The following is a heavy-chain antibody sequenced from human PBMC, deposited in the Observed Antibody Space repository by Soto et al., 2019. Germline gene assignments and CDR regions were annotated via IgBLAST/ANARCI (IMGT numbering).Heavy chain of an antibody. V-gene: IGHV4-31*03. CDR2: IYYSGST. D-gene: IGHD2-2*01. Sequence: SDTLSLTCTVSGGSISSGGYYWSWIRHHPGKGLEWIGHIYYSGSTYYNPSLKSRVTISVDSSKNQLFLHLSSVTAADTAVYYCARDRVCSSTSCYDYYAMDVWGQGTTVTSP. CDR1: GGSISSGGYY. CDR3: ARDRVCSSTSCYDYYAMDV. J-gene: IGHJ6*02.